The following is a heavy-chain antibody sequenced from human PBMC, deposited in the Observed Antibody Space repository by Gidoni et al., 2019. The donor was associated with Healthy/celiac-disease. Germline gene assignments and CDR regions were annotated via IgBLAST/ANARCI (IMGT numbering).Heavy chain of an antibody. V-gene: IGHV2-70*01. CDR1: GFSPSTSGMC. CDR2: IDWDDDK. D-gene: IGHD3-22*01. Sequence: QVTLSESGPALVKPTQTLTLTCPFSGFSPSTSGMCVSWISQPPGKALEWLALIDWDDDKYYSTSLKTRLTIAKDTSKNQVVLTMTNMDHVDTATYYCARSSSGHYPYFDYWSQGTLVTVSS. J-gene: IGHJ4*02. CDR3: ARSSSGHYPYFDY.